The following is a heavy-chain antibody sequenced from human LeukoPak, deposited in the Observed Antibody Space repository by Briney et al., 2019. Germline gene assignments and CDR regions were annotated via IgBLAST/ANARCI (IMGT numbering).Heavy chain of an antibody. CDR3: ARHEKLYYGSGSYLG. CDR1: GGSISSYY. CDR2: IYYSGST. Sequence: PSETLSLTCTVSGGSISSYYWSWIRQPPGKGREWIGYIYYSGSTNYNPSLKSRVTISVDTSKNQFSLKLSSVTAADTAVYYCARHEKLYYGSGSYLGWGQGTLVTVSS. V-gene: IGHV4-59*01. D-gene: IGHD3-10*01. J-gene: IGHJ4*02.